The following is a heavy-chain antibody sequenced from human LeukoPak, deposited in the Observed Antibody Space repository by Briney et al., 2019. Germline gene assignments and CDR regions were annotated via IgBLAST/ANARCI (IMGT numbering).Heavy chain of an antibody. Sequence: GGSLRLSCAASGFTFSNYAMHWVRQAPGKGLEWVAVISYDGSNKYYADSVKGRFTISRDNSKNTLYLQMNSLRAEDTAVYYCAKGAPMDVWGQGTTVTVSS. CDR1: GFTFSNYA. CDR3: AKGAPMDV. J-gene: IGHJ6*02. V-gene: IGHV3-30*04. CDR2: ISYDGSNK.